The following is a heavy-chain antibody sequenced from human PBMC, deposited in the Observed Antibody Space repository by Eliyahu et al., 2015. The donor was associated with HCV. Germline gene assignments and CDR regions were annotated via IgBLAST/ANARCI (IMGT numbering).Heavy chain of an antibody. CDR2: IYYSGST. Sequence: QVQLQESGPGLVKPSETLSLTCTVSGGSISNYYWSWIRQPPGKQLEWIGYIYYSGSTNYNPSLKSRVTISVDTSKNQFSLKLSSVTAADTAVYYCARQPPNTASFDYWAQGTLVTVSS. V-gene: IGHV4-59*08. CDR3: ARQPPNTASFDY. CDR1: GGSISNYY. D-gene: IGHD5-18*01. J-gene: IGHJ4*02.